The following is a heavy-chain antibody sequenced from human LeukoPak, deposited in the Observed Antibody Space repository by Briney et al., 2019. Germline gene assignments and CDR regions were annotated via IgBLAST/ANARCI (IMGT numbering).Heavy chain of an antibody. CDR3: ARQWGIRFLEWLSSPGNYMDV. V-gene: IGHV3-33*01. D-gene: IGHD3-3*01. J-gene: IGHJ6*03. CDR1: GFTFSNHG. CDR2: IWYDGSNK. Sequence: GGSLRLSCAASGFTFSNHGMHWVRQAPGKGPEWVALIWYDGSNKYYGDSVKGRFTISRDNSKNTVYLQMNSLRAEDTGVYYCARQWGIRFLEWLSSPGNYMDVWGKGTTVTVSS.